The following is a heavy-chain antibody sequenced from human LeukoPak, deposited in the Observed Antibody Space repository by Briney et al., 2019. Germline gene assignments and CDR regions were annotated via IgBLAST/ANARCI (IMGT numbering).Heavy chain of an antibody. CDR2: IYYSGST. J-gene: IGHJ5*02. Sequence: SETLSLTCTVSGGSISGYYWSWIRQPPGKGLEWIGYIYYSGSTNYNPSLKSRVTISVDTSKNQFSLKLSSVTAADTAVYYCARTDDDFYGAYVSWGQGTLVTVSS. D-gene: IGHD4-17*01. CDR3: ARTDDDFYGAYVS. V-gene: IGHV4-59*12. CDR1: GGSISGYY.